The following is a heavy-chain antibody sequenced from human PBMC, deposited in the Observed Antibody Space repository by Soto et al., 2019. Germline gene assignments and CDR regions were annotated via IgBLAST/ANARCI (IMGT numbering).Heavy chain of an antibody. CDR3: ARQGDYGEGGWFDP. D-gene: IGHD4-17*01. CDR2: IIPIFGTA. V-gene: IGHV1-69*01. Sequence: QVQLVQSGAEVKKPGSSVKVSCKASGGTFSSYAIIWVRQAPGQGLEWMGGIIPIFGTANYAQEFQGRVTNTADESTSAAYMELSSLSSEDTAVYYCARQGDYGEGGWFDPWGQGTLVTVSS. CDR1: GGTFSSYA. J-gene: IGHJ5*02.